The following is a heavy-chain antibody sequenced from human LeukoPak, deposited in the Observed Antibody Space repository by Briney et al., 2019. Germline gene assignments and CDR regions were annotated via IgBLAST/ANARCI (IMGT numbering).Heavy chain of an antibody. J-gene: IGHJ5*02. CDR2: INPNSGGT. D-gene: IGHD3-22*01. CDR1: GYTFNTYY. CDR3: ARRSYYDINTFDP. V-gene: IGHV1-2*02. Sequence: ASVKVSCKTSGYTFNTYYIHWVRQAPGQGLEWMGWINPNSGGTNYAQKFQGRVTMTRDTSISTAYMELSRLRSDDTAVYYCARRSYYDINTFDPWGQGTLVTVSS.